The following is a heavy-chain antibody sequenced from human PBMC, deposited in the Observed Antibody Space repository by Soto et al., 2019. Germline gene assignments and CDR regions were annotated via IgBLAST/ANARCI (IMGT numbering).Heavy chain of an antibody. D-gene: IGHD2-15*01. V-gene: IGHV4-31*03. Sequence: QVQLQESGPGLVKPSQTLSLTCTVSGGSISSGGYYWSWIRQHPGKGLEWIGYIYYSGSTYYNPSLKSRVTISVDTSKNQFALKLSSVTAADTAVYYCASLPGGARYCSGGSCPRGAFDIWGQGTMVTVSS. CDR3: ASLPGGARYCSGGSCPRGAFDI. CDR1: GGSISSGGYY. J-gene: IGHJ3*02. CDR2: IYYSGST.